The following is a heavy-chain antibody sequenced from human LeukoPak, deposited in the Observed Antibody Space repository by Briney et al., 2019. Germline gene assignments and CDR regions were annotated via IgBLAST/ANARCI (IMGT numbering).Heavy chain of an antibody. D-gene: IGHD6-19*01. J-gene: IGHJ5*02. CDR1: GGCISSYY. CDR2: IYYSGST. V-gene: IGHV4-59*01. Sequence: SETLSLTCTVSGGCISSYYWSWIRQPPGKGLEWIGYIYYSGSTNYNPSLKSRVTISVDTSKNQFSLKLSSVTAADTAVYYCAGDSSGWPPVNWFDPWGQGTLVTVSS. CDR3: AGDSSGWPPVNWFDP.